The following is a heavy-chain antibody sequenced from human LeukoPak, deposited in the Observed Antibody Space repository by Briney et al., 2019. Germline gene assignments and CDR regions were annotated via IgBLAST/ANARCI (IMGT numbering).Heavy chain of an antibody. Sequence: GGSLRLACAASGFTVSSNYMSWVRQAPGKGLEWVSVIYSGGTTYYADSVKGRFTISRDNSNNTLYLQMNSLRAEDTAVYYCARELSSSAAGTSGVLAYWGQGTLVTVSS. CDR3: ARELSSSAAGTSGVLAY. CDR1: GFTVSSNY. D-gene: IGHD6-19*01. J-gene: IGHJ4*02. V-gene: IGHV3-53*01. CDR2: IYSGGTT.